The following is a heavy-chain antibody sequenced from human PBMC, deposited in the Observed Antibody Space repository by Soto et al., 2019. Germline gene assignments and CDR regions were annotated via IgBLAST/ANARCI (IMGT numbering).Heavy chain of an antibody. CDR3: AKESSRGWVHY. CDR2: ISGSGGST. D-gene: IGHD6-19*01. CDR1: GFTFSSYV. V-gene: IGHV3-23*01. J-gene: IGHJ4*02. Sequence: EVQLLESGGGLVQPGGSLRLSCAASGFTFSSYVISWVRQAPGKGLEWVSGISGSGGSTYYADSVKGRFTISRDNSKDTLYLQMNSLRAEDTAVYYCAKESSRGWVHYWGQGTLVTVSS.